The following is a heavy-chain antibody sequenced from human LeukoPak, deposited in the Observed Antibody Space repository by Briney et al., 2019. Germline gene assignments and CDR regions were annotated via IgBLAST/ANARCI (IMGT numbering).Heavy chain of an antibody. D-gene: IGHD3-10*01. CDR3: ARRGNKSPRPYQLLWFGERYYGMDV. Sequence: ASVKVSCKASGYTFTSYGISWVRQAPGQGLEWMGWISAYNGNTNYAQKLQGRVTMTTDTSTSTAYMELRSLRSEDTAVYYCARRGNKSPRPYQLLWFGERYYGMDVWGQGTTVTVSS. CDR1: GYTFTSYG. CDR2: ISAYNGNT. V-gene: IGHV1-18*01. J-gene: IGHJ6*02.